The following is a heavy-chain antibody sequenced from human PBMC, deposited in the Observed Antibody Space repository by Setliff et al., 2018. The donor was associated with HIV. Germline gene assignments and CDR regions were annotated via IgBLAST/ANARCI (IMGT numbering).Heavy chain of an antibody. CDR2: IIPIFGTA. D-gene: IGHD2-15*01. Sequence: ASVKVSCKASGYTLSSHYIHWVRQAPGQGLEWMGGIIPIFGTANYAQKFQGGVTITADESTRTAYMELSRLSSDDTAVYYCARGERFCSGGVCYPEDYFDYWGQGTLVTVSS. J-gene: IGHJ4*02. V-gene: IGHV1-69*13. CDR1: GYTLSSHY. CDR3: ARGERFCSGGVCYPEDYFDY.